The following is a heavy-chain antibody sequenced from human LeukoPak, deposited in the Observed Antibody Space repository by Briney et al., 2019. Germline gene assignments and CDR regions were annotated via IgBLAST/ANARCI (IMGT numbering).Heavy chain of an antibody. D-gene: IGHD6-13*01. CDR1: GGSISSYY. J-gene: IGHJ4*02. Sequence: SETLSLTCTVSGGSISSYYWSWIRQPPGKGLEWIGYIYYSGSTNYNPSLKSRVTMSVDTWKTQFSLSLSSVTAADTAVYYCASIAAADYFDYWGQGTLVTVSS. CDR3: ASIAAADYFDY. V-gene: IGHV4-59*01. CDR2: IYYSGST.